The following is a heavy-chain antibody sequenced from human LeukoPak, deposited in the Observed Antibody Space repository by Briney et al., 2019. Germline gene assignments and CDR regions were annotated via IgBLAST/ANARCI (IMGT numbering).Heavy chain of an antibody. D-gene: IGHD2-2*01. Sequence: GSSVKVSSKASGGTFSSYAISWVRQAPGQGLEWMGGIIPIFGTANYAQKFQGRVTITADESTSTAYMELSSLRSEDTAVYYCTRDQEAYCSSTSCYRAYAFDIWGQGTMVTVSS. V-gene: IGHV1-69*01. CDR2: IIPIFGTA. CDR3: TRDQEAYCSSTSCYRAYAFDI. J-gene: IGHJ3*02. CDR1: GGTFSSYA.